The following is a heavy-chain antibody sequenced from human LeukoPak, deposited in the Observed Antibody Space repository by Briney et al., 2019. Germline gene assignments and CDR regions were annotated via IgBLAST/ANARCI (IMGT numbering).Heavy chain of an antibody. V-gene: IGHV3-7*01. Sequence: GGSLRLSCAASGFTFSSYWMSWVRQAPGKGLEWVAYIRQGGSEKYYADSVKGRFTISRDNAKNSLYLQMNSLRAEDTGVYYCASTNVFYYGSGTDYWGQGTLVTVSS. D-gene: IGHD3-10*01. CDR2: IRQGGSEK. CDR3: ASTNVFYYGSGTDY. CDR1: GFTFSSYW. J-gene: IGHJ4*02.